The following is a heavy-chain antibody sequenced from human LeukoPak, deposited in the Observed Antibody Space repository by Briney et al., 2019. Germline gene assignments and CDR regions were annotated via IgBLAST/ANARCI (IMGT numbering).Heavy chain of an antibody. Sequence: GGSLRLSCAASGFTLSSYSMNWVRQAPGKGLQWVSYISSSGTTKTYADSVKGRFTISRDIAKKSLNLQMNSLRAEDTAVYYCARESITTFGVVIDWGQGTLVTVSS. V-gene: IGHV3-48*01. D-gene: IGHD3-3*01. CDR1: GFTLSSYS. J-gene: IGHJ4*02. CDR3: ARESITTFGVVID. CDR2: ISSSGTTK.